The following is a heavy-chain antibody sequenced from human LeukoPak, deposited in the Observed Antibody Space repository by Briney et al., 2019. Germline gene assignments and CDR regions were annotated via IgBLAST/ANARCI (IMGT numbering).Heavy chain of an antibody. CDR2: INWNGGST. J-gene: IGHJ4*02. Sequence: GGSLRLSCAASGFTFDDYGMSWVRQAPGKGLEWVSGINWNGGSTGYADSVKGRFTISRDNAKNSLYLQMNSLRAEDTASYYCARDSVYDSSGYYHYWGQGTLVTVSS. D-gene: IGHD3-22*01. V-gene: IGHV3-20*04. CDR3: ARDSVYDSSGYYHY. CDR1: GFTFDDYG.